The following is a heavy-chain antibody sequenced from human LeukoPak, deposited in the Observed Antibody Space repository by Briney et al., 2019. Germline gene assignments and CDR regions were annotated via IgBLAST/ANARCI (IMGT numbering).Heavy chain of an antibody. Sequence: SETLSLTCTVSGGSISDYYWNWIRQPAGKGLEWIGRIYSSGSTNYNPSLKSRVTMSVDTSKNQFSLKLSSVTAADTAVYYCVRDRRIAVAAPGWFDPWGQGTLVTVSS. V-gene: IGHV4-4*07. CDR1: GGSISDYY. CDR3: VRDRRIAVAAPGWFDP. J-gene: IGHJ5*02. D-gene: IGHD6-19*01. CDR2: IYSSGST.